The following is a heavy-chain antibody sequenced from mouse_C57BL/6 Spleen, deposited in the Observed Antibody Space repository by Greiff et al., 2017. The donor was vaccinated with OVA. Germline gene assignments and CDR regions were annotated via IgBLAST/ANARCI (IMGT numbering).Heavy chain of an antibody. J-gene: IGHJ4*01. CDR3: ARPFDYDGYAMDY. D-gene: IGHD2-4*01. CDR2: ISSGSSTI. V-gene: IGHV5-17*01. CDR1: GFTFSDYG. Sequence: EVNVVESGGGLVKPGGSLKLSCAASGFTFSDYGMHWVRQAPEKGLEWVAYISSGSSTIYYADTVKGRFTISRDNAKNTLFLQMTSLRSEDTAMYYCARPFDYDGYAMDYWGQGTSVTVSS.